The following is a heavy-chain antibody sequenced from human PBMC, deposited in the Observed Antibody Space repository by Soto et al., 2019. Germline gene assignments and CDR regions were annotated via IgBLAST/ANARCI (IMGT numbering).Heavy chain of an antibody. Sequence: GGSLRLSCAASGFTFSSYAMSWVRQAPGKGLEWVSAISGSGGSTYYADSVKGRFTISRDNAKNTLYLQMNSLRAEDTAVYYCAKDTFGLKSPYYYDSSGYFDAFDIWGQGTMVTVSS. CDR1: GFTFSSYA. D-gene: IGHD3-22*01. CDR2: ISGSGGST. CDR3: AKDTFGLKSPYYYDSSGYFDAFDI. J-gene: IGHJ3*02. V-gene: IGHV3-23*01.